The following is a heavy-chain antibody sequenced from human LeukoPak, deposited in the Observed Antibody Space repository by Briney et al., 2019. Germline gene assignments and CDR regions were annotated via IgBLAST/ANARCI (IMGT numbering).Heavy chain of an antibody. J-gene: IGHJ4*02. Sequence: SETLSLTCTVSGGSISSYYWSWIRQPPGKGLEWIGYIYYSGSTNYNPSLKSRVTMSVDTSKNQFSLKLSSVTAADTAVYYCARDVYYYDSSGYYPFDYWGQGTLVTVSS. V-gene: IGHV4-59*12. D-gene: IGHD3-22*01. CDR1: GGSISSYY. CDR3: ARDVYYYDSSGYYPFDY. CDR2: IYYSGST.